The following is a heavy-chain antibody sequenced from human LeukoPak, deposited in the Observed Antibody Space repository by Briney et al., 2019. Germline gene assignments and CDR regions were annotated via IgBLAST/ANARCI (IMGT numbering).Heavy chain of an antibody. CDR3: ARLRWYQLLFDY. CDR2: IYFSGST. J-gene: IGHJ4*02. CDR1: GGSISSSSYY. V-gene: IGHV4-39*01. D-gene: IGHD4-23*01. Sequence: SETLSLTCSVSGGSISSSSYYWGWIRQPPGKGLEWVGSIYFSGSTDYNPSLKSRVTISVDTSKNQFSLKLSSVTAADTAVYYCARLRWYQLLFDYWGQGTLVTVSS.